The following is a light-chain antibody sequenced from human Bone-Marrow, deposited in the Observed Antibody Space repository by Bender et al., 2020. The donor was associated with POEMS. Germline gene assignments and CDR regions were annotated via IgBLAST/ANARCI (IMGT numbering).Light chain of an antibody. J-gene: IGLJ1*01. Sequence: SYVLTQPPSVSVAPGQTARIPCGGNNIGSRTVQWYQQKPGQAPVLVVYDDTDRPSGIPERFSGSNSGNTATLTISRVEAGDEADYYCQVWDTDRRVFGPATKVTVL. CDR1: NIGSRT. CDR3: QVWDTDRRV. V-gene: IGLV3-21*02. CDR2: DDT.